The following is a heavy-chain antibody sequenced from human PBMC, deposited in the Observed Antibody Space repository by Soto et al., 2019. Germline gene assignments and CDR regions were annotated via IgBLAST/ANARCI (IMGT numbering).Heavy chain of an antibody. CDR1: GGSISSYY. CDR2: IYSSGIT. D-gene: IGHD2-21*02. J-gene: IGHJ4*02. V-gene: IGHV4-59*01. Sequence: SETLSLTCNVSGGSISSYYWNWIRQSPGKGLEWIGYIYSSGITNCNPSLKSRVTISLDTTRNQLSLKLSSVTTADTAVYYCAGGVTSTLRGRRLDYWGQGTLVTVSS. CDR3: AGGVTSTLRGRRLDY.